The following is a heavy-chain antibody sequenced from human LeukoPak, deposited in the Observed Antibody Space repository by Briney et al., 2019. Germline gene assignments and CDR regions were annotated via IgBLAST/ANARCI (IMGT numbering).Heavy chain of an antibody. CDR1: GGSISSSSYY. CDR3: AREESRIITRAFDI. Sequence: PSETLSLTCTVSGGSISSSSYYWGWIRQPPGKGLEWIGSIYYSGSTYYNPSLKSRVTISVDTSKNQFSLKLSSVTAADTAVYYCAREESRIITRAFDIWGQGTMVTVSS. J-gene: IGHJ3*02. V-gene: IGHV4-39*07. CDR2: IYYSGST. D-gene: IGHD3-16*01.